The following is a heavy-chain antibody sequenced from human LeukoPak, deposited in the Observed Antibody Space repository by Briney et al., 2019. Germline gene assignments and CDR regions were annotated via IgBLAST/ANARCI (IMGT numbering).Heavy chain of an antibody. Sequence: GGSLRLSCAASGLSFSDYWMQWVRQAPVKGLVWVSRINGDGSSTSYADSVKGRFTISRDNAKKTMYLQMNSLRAEDTAVYYCARINQEPGYSSDYWGQGTLVTVSS. J-gene: IGHJ4*02. CDR1: GLSFSDYW. CDR2: INGDGSST. V-gene: IGHV3-74*01. CDR3: ARINQEPGYSSDY. D-gene: IGHD5-18*01.